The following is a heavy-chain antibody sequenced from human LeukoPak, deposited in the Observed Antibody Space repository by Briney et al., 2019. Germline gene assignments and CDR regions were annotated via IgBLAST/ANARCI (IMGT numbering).Heavy chain of an antibody. CDR1: GFIFTSYD. D-gene: IGHD1-26*01. Sequence: GGSLRLSCAASGFIFTSYDMSWVRQAPGKGLEWVSSISGGAYSTYYADSVKGRFTISRDNSKNTLSLQMNSLRTEDTALYYCAKGWSSPDYWGQGTQVTVSS. V-gene: IGHV3-23*01. CDR2: ISGGAYST. J-gene: IGHJ4*02. CDR3: AKGWSSPDY.